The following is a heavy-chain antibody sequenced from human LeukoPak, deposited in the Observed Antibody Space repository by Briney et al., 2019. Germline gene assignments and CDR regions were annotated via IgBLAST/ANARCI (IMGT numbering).Heavy chain of an antibody. CDR2: MNPHSGDT. CDR3: ARGPDTSSWTAEYFQH. J-gene: IGHJ1*01. D-gene: IGHD6-13*01. Sequence: ASVKVSCKASGYTFTGYYMHWVRQAPGQGLEWMGWMNPHSGDTGSPQRFRGRVSMTWDTSISTAYLELSGLTSDDTAVYYCARGPDTSSWTAEYFQHWGQGTLVTVSS. CDR1: GYTFTGYY. V-gene: IGHV1-2*02.